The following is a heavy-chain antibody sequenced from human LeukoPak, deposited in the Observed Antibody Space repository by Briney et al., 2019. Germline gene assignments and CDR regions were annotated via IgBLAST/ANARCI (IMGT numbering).Heavy chain of an antibody. V-gene: IGHV3-30*18. CDR2: ISYDGSNK. J-gene: IGHJ6*04. CDR3: AKEHYYGSGSYYNIYYYYGMDV. D-gene: IGHD3-10*01. CDR1: GLTFSSYA. Sequence: GGSLRLSCAASGLTFSSYAMSWVRQAPGKGLEWVAVISYDGSNKYYADSVKGRFTISRDNSKNTLYLQMNSLRAEDTAVYYCAKEHYYGSGSYYNIYYYYGMDVWGKGTTVTVSS.